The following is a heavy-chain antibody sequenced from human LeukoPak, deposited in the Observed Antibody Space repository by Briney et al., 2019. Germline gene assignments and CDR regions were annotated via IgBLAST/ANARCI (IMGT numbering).Heavy chain of an antibody. CDR1: GGSISSYY. V-gene: IGHV4-59*01. D-gene: IGHD1-26*01. Sequence: SETLSLTCTVSGGSISSYYWSWIRQPPGKGLEWIGYIYYSGSTNYNPSLKSRVTISVDTSKNQFSLKLSSVTAADTAVYYCARDPGSYQNCYYYGMDVWGQGTTVTVSS. J-gene: IGHJ6*02. CDR3: ARDPGSYQNCYYYGMDV. CDR2: IYYSGST.